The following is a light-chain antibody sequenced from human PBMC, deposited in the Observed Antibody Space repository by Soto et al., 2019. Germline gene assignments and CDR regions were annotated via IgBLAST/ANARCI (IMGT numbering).Light chain of an antibody. CDR3: QQSYKTPPT. Sequence: DIQMTQSPSSLSASVGDRVTITCRASQTISIFLNWYQHKPGKPPTLLIYTASSLQSGVPSRFSGSGSGTDFTLTISSLQPEDFATYYCQQSYKTPPTFGGGTKVEI. V-gene: IGKV1-39*01. CDR2: TAS. CDR1: QTISIF. J-gene: IGKJ4*01.